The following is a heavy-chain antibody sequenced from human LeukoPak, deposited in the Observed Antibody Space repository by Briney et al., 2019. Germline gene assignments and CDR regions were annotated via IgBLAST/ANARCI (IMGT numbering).Heavy chain of an antibody. J-gene: IGHJ5*02. Sequence: ASVKVSCKASGYTFTSYGISWVRQAPGQGLEWMGWMNPDSGNTGYAQKFQGRVTMTRNTSISTAYMELSSLRSEDTAVYYCARGEDYYGSGSPDAGFDPWGQGTLVTVSS. V-gene: IGHV1-8*02. CDR1: GYTFTSYG. CDR3: ARGEDYYGSGSPDAGFDP. CDR2: MNPDSGNT. D-gene: IGHD3-10*01.